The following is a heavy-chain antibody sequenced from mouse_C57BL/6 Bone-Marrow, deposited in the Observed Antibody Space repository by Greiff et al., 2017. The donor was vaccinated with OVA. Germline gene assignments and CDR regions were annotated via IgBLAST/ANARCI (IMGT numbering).Heavy chain of an antibody. V-gene: IGHV1-63*01. Sequence: VKLQESGAELVRPGTSVKMSCKASGYTFTNYWIGWAKQRPGHGLEWIGDIYPGGGYTNYNAKFKGKATLTADKSSSTAYMQFSSLTSEDSAIYYCAIYYYGKNAMDYWGQGTSVTVSS. CDR3: AIYYYGKNAMDY. CDR2: IYPGGGYT. D-gene: IGHD1-1*01. J-gene: IGHJ4*01. CDR1: GYTFTNYW.